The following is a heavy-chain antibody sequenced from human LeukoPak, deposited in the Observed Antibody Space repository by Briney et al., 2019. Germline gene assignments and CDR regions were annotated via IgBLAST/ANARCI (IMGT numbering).Heavy chain of an antibody. CDR3: AKDQDDFWSGYYFDY. D-gene: IGHD3-3*01. CDR1: GFTFSSYG. Sequence: GGSLRLSCAASGFTFSSYGMHWVRKAPGKGLEWVAVISYDGSNKYYADSVKGRFTISRDNSKNTLYLQMNSLRAEDTAVYYCAKDQDDFWSGYYFDYWGQGTLVTVSS. V-gene: IGHV3-30*18. J-gene: IGHJ4*02. CDR2: ISYDGSNK.